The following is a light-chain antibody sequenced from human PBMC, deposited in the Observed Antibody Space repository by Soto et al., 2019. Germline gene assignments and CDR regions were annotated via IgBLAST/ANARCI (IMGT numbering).Light chain of an antibody. CDR3: QQSYTTTWT. J-gene: IGKJ1*01. Sequence: DIQMTQSPSSLSASVGYRVTITCRASQGISTYLNWYQQKPGKAPKLLIYAASSLQSGVPSRFSGSGSETDFTLTISSLQPEDFATYSCQQSYTTTWTFGQGTKV. CDR2: AAS. CDR1: QGISTY. V-gene: IGKV1-39*01.